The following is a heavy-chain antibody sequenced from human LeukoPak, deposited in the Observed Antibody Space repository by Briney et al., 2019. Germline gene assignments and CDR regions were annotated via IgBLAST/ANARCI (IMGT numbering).Heavy chain of an antibody. V-gene: IGHV4-39*07. CDR2: IYYSGST. CDR1: GGSISSSSYY. CDR3: ARGQWLGYYMDV. J-gene: IGHJ6*03. Sequence: PSETLSLTCTVSGGSISSSSYYWGWIRQPPGKGLEWIGSIYYSGSTYYNPSLKSRVTVSVDTSKNQFSLKLSSVAAADTAVYYCARGQWLGYYMDVWGKGTTVTVSS. D-gene: IGHD5-18*01.